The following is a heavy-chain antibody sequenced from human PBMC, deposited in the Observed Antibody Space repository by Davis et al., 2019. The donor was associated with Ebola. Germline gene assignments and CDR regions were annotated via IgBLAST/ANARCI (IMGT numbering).Heavy chain of an antibody. CDR1: GFIFSDYW. V-gene: IGHV3-74*01. CDR3: ARREAASIDY. Sequence: HTGGSLRLSCAASGFIFSDYWMNWVRQPPGKGLVWVSRITNDGTRTSYADSVQGRFTISRANAKNTLFPQLNSLRVEDTAIYYCARREAASIDYWGQGTLVTVSS. J-gene: IGHJ4*02. CDR2: ITNDGTRT. D-gene: IGHD6-25*01.